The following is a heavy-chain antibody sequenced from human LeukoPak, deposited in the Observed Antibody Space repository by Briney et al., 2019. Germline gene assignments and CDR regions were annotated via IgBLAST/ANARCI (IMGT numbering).Heavy chain of an antibody. V-gene: IGHV3-74*01. Sequence: PGGSLRLSCAASGFTFSNYWMHWVRQAPGKGLVWVSRIHSDGSATYYADSVRGRFTISRDNAKNTLYLQMNSLRAEDTAVYYCARRAGNSSAYDYWGQGTLVTVSS. J-gene: IGHJ4*02. CDR3: ARRAGNSSAYDY. CDR1: GFTFSNYW. CDR2: IHSDGSAT. D-gene: IGHD3-22*01.